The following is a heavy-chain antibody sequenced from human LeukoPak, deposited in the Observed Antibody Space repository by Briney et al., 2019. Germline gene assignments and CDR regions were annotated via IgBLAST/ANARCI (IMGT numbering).Heavy chain of an antibody. V-gene: IGHV1-18*04. CDR1: DYNFHSYG. D-gene: IGHD3-10*01. J-gene: IGHJ4*02. CDR3: ARDFATMVRGVYNFDY. Sequence: ASVKVSCKASDYNFHSYGISWVRQATGQGLEWMGCISAYNGNTNYAQKLQCRVTMTTDTSTSTAYMELRSLRSDDTAVYYCARDFATMVRGVYNFDYWGQGTLVTVSS. CDR2: ISAYNGNT.